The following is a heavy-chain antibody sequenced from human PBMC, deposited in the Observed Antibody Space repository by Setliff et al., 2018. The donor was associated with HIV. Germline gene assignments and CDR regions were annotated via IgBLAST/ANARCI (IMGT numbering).Heavy chain of an antibody. D-gene: IGHD4-17*01. CDR1: GGSISSHY. Sequence: SETLSLTCTVSGGSISSHYWSWIRQPAGKGLEWIGRMYTSGGTDFNPSLKSRVTMSVDTSKSQVSLRLKSVTAADTAVYYCARDFITYGDYDQVYYYMDVWGKGTTVTAP. CDR2: MYTSGGT. CDR3: ARDFITYGDYDQVYYYMDV. V-gene: IGHV4-4*07. J-gene: IGHJ6*03.